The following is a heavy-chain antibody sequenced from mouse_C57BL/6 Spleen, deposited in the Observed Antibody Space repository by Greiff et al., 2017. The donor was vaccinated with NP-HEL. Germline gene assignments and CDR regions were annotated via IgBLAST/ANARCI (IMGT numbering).Heavy chain of an antibody. Sequence: DVKLQESGGGLVKPGGSLKLSCAASGFTFSDYGMHWVRQAPEKRLEWVAYISSGSSTIYYADTVKGRFTISRDNAKNTLFLQMTSLRSEDTAMYYCARNYGYYAMDYWGQGTSVTVSS. CDR2: ISSGSSTI. CDR1: GFTFSDYG. D-gene: IGHD1-1*01. J-gene: IGHJ4*01. V-gene: IGHV5-17*01. CDR3: ARNYGYYAMDY.